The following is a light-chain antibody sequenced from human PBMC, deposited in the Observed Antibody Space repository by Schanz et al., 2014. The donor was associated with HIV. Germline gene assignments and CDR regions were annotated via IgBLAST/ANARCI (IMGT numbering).Light chain of an antibody. CDR1: SSDVGSYNL. CDR3: CSYAGSYTLV. CDR2: EAT. V-gene: IGLV2-23*01. J-gene: IGLJ2*01. Sequence: QSALTQPASVSGSPGQSITISCTGTSSDVGSYNLLSWYQQHPGKAPKLMIYEATKRPTGVSRRFSGSKSGNTASLTISGLQAEDEADYYCCSYAGSYTLVFGGGTKLTVL.